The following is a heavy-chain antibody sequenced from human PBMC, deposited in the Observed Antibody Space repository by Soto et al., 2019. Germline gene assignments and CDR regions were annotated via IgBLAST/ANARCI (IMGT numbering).Heavy chain of an antibody. V-gene: IGHV3-43*01. CDR2: ISWDGGST. CDR3: AKDIRGYSGYDSSYYYYGMDV. Sequence: PGGSLRLSCAASGFTFDDYTMHWVRQAPGKGLEWVSLISWDGGSTYYADSVKGRFTISRDNSKNSLYLQMNSLRTEDTALYYCAKDIRGYSGYDSSYYYYGMDVWGQGTTVTVSS. D-gene: IGHD5-12*01. CDR1: GFTFDDYT. J-gene: IGHJ6*02.